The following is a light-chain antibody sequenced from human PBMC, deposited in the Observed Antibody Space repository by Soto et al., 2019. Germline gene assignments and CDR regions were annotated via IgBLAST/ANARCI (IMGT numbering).Light chain of an antibody. CDR1: QSVSSTS. V-gene: IGKV3-20*01. J-gene: IGKJ1*01. CDR3: HQYDNSPPWT. CDR2: ATS. Sequence: EIVLTQSPGTLSFSPGERATLSCRASQSVSSTSLAWYQHKPGQAPRLLIYATSNRASGIPDRFSGSGSGTDFTLTISRLEPEDFAVYYCHQYDNSPPWTFGQGTKVEIK.